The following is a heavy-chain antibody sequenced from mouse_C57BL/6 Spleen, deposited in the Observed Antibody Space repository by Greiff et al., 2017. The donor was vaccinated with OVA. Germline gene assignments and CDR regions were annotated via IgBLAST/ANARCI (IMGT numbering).Heavy chain of an antibody. V-gene: IGHV2-2*01. CDR1: GFSLTSYG. CDR3: ARRDYGSWYFDV. D-gene: IGHD2-2*01. Sequence: VQLQQSGPGLVQPSQSLSITCTVSGFSLTSYGVHWVRQSPGKGLEWLGVIWSGGSTDYNAAFISRLSISKDNSKSQVFFKRNSLQADDTAIYYCARRDYGSWYFDVWGTGTTVTVSS. CDR2: IWSGGST. J-gene: IGHJ1*03.